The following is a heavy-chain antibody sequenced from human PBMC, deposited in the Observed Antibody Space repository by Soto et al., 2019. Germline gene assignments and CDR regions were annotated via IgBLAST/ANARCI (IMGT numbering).Heavy chain of an antibody. CDR1: GYTFTSYV. Sequence: ASVKVSCKASGYTFTSYVISWVRQAPGQGLEWMGWISAYNGNTNYAQKLQGRVTMTTDTSTSTAYMELRSLRSDDTAVYYCARSLDSNGWYDYWGQGTLVTVSS. CDR3: ARSLDSNGWYDY. CDR2: ISAYNGNT. D-gene: IGHD6-19*01. V-gene: IGHV1-18*01. J-gene: IGHJ4*02.